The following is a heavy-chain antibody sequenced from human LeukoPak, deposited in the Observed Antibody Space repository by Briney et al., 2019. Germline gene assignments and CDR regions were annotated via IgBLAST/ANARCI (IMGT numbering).Heavy chain of an antibody. Sequence: PGGSLRLSCAASGFTFSSYAMHWVRQALGKGLEWVAVISYDGSNKYYADSVKGRFTISRDNSKNTLYLQMNSLRAEDTAVYYCARDLGQYYYGSGSYYNWFDPWGQGTLVTVSS. CDR2: ISYDGSNK. V-gene: IGHV3-30-3*01. J-gene: IGHJ5*02. CDR1: GFTFSSYA. CDR3: ARDLGQYYYGSGSYYNWFDP. D-gene: IGHD3-10*01.